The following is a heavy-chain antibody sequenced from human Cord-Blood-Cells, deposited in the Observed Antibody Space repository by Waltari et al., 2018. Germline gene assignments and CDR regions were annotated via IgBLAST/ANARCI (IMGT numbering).Heavy chain of an antibody. V-gene: IGHV4-38-2*01. Sequence: VQLQESGPGLVKPSETLSLTCAVSGSSLSSVSYGGWSRQPPGKGREWIGSIYHSGSTYYNPSLKSRVTISVDTSKNQFSLKLSSVTAADTAVYYCASGYSSSDYWGQGTLVTVSS. J-gene: IGHJ4*02. D-gene: IGHD6-13*01. CDR2: IYHSGST. CDR3: ASGYSSSDY. CDR1: GSSLSSVSY.